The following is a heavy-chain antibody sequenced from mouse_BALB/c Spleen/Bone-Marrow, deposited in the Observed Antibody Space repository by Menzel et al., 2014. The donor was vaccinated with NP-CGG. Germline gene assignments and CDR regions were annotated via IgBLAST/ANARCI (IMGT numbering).Heavy chain of an antibody. J-gene: IGHJ4*01. CDR1: GFSLTSYG. Sequence: VKLQESGPGLVAPSQSLSITCTVSGFSLTSYGVHWVRQSPGKGLEWLGVIWPGGSTNYNSALMSRLTISKDNSKSQVFLKMNSLQTDDTAIYYCARDRGDNYGYAMDYWGQGTSATVSS. CDR3: ARDRGDNYGYAMDY. V-gene: IGHV2-9*02. CDR2: IWPGGST. D-gene: IGHD1-1*01.